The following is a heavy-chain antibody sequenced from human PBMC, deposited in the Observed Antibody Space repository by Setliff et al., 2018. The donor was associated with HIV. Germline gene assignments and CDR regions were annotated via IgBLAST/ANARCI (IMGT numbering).Heavy chain of an antibody. D-gene: IGHD3-9*01. J-gene: IGHJ6*02. Sequence: PSETLSLTCTVSGGSISSSSYYWGWIRQPPGKGLGWIGSIYYSGSTYYNPSLKSRVTISVDTSKNQFSLKLSSVTAADTAVYYCARYFDWFPYGMDVWGQGTTVTVS. CDR1: GGSISSSSYY. V-gene: IGHV4-39*07. CDR3: ARYFDWFPYGMDV. CDR2: IYYSGST.